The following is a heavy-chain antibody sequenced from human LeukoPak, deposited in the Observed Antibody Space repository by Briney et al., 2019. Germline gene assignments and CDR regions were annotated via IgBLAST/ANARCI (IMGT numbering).Heavy chain of an antibody. Sequence: SQTLSLTCTVSGGSISSSTYYWGWIRQPPGKGLEWIGSISYSGNIYYNPSLKSRVTISVDTSKNQFSLKLSSVTAADTAVYYCARQRRLELPDYWGQGTLVTVSS. CDR2: ISYSGNI. D-gene: IGHD3-16*01. J-gene: IGHJ4*02. CDR3: ARQRRLELPDY. V-gene: IGHV4-39*01. CDR1: GGSISSSTYY.